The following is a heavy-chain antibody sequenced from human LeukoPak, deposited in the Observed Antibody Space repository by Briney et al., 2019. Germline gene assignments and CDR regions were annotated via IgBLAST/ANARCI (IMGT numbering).Heavy chain of an antibody. V-gene: IGHV1-18*01. CDR3: ARGIEAGVDY. D-gene: IGHD6-19*01. CDR2: IRTYNGNT. Sequence: ASVKVSCKASGYTFTRNNINWVRQAPGQGLEWMGGIRTYNGNTNYAQKLHGRVTMTTDTSTSTAYMELRSLRSDDTAVYYCARGIEAGVDYWGQGTLVTVSS. CDR1: GYTFTRNN. J-gene: IGHJ4*02.